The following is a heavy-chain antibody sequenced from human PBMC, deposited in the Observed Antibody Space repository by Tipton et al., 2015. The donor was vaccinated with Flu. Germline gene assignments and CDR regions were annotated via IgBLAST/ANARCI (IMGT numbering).Heavy chain of an antibody. J-gene: IGHJ4*02. V-gene: IGHV4-34*01. CDR3: ARGLYGSGSYERRYFDS. CDR1: GGSFSGYY. Sequence: LRLSCAVYGGSFSGYYWSWIRQPPGKGLEWIGEINHSGSINYNPSLKSQVTISVDTSKNQFSLKLRSVTAADTAVYYCARGLYGSGSYERRYFDSWGQGTLVTVSS. CDR2: INHSGSI. D-gene: IGHD3-10*01.